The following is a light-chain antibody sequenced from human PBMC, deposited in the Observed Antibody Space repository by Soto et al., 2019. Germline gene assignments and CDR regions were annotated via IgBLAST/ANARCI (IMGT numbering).Light chain of an antibody. CDR3: QQYYSTPRT. V-gene: IGKV4-1*01. J-gene: IGKJ4*01. CDR1: QSLLFSSNNKDY. CDR2: WAS. Sequence: DIVLTQSPDSLAVSVGERATINCKSNQSLLFSSNNKDYLAWYQQKTGQPPKLLIYWASSRQSGVPDRFSGSGSGTDFTLTISSLRSEDVAAYYCQQYYSTPRTFGGGTKVEIK.